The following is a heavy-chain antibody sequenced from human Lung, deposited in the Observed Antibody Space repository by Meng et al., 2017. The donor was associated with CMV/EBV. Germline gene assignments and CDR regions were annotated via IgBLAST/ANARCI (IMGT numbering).Heavy chain of an antibody. Sequence: GGSLRLSCAASGFTFSTFAMSWVRQAPGKGLQWVSVIYSGDDSTYYADSVKGRFTISRDNSKNMLYLQMNSLRAEDSAVYFCAKGKWGGYYDYYGMDVWGRGTTVTVSS. J-gene: IGHJ6*02. CDR2: IYSGDDST. D-gene: IGHD1-26*01. CDR3: AKGKWGGYYDYYGMDV. CDR1: GFTFSTFA. V-gene: IGHV3-23*03.